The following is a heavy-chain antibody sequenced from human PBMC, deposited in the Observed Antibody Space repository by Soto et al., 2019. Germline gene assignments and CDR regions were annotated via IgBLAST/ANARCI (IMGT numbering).Heavy chain of an antibody. CDR3: ARVGVVVAATRPYYYYYYGMDV. CDR1: GGTFSSYA. V-gene: IGHV1-69*01. D-gene: IGHD2-15*01. Sequence: QVQLVQSGAEVKKPGSSVKVSCKASGGTFSSYAISWVRQAPGQGLEWMGGIIPIFGTANYAQKFQGRVTITADEATSTAYMELSSLRSEDTAVYYCARVGVVVAATRPYYYYYYGMDVWGQGTTVTVSS. CDR2: IIPIFGTA. J-gene: IGHJ6*02.